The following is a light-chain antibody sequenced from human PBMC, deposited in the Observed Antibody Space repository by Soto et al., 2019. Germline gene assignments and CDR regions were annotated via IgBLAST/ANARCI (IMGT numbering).Light chain of an antibody. V-gene: IGKV3-15*01. Sequence: VMTQSKATLSVSPGERASLCCRSSQSVGSNLAWYQQTPGQAPRLLIYGASTRATGIPARFSGSESGADFTLTISSLQSEDFAVYYCQQYNNWPRTFGQGTKVDIK. CDR3: QQYNNWPRT. CDR1: QSVGSN. J-gene: IGKJ1*01. CDR2: GAS.